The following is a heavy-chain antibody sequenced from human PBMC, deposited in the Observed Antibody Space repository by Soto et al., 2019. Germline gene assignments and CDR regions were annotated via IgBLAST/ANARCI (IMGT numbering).Heavy chain of an antibody. J-gene: IGHJ4*02. V-gene: IGHV1-46*01. CDR2: VNPSGGDT. D-gene: IGHD2-21*02. CDR1: GDTFTDYY. CDR3: ARGGHVVVVTAALDY. Sequence: QVQLVQSGAEVKKPGASVKVSCKASGDTFTDYYIHWVRQTPGQGLEWLGTVNPSGGDTTYAQHFRGRMPMTRDTSTSTLYMELTSLTSEDTAVYYCARGGHVVVVTAALDYLGQGTLVTVSS.